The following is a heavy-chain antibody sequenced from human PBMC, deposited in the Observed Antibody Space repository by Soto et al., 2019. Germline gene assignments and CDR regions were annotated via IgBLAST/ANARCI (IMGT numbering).Heavy chain of an antibody. CDR3: ARLDTTVTTFDY. J-gene: IGHJ4*02. V-gene: IGHV1-69*06. CDR2: IIPLFGTA. Sequence: QVQLGQSGAEEKKPEPPVKISCTTAGNSFKNYAIGWVRQVHGQELERTGSIIPLFGTANYARMFEGRVTRTADKSTTTGYMDLGRLRSAVTTVCYWARLDTTVTTFDYWGQPTLVTVS. D-gene: IGHD1-1*01. CDR1: GNSFKNYA.